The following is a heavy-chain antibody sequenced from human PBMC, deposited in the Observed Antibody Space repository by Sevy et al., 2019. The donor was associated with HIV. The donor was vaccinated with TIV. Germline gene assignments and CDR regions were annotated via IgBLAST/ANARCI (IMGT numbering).Heavy chain of an antibody. J-gene: IGHJ6*02. CDR3: ARDRRGGDYYYGMDV. CDR1: GGTFSSYA. D-gene: IGHD3-10*01. CDR2: IIPIFGTA. V-gene: IGHV1-69*13. Sequence: ASVKVSCKASGGTFSSYAISWVRQARGQGLEWMGGIIPIFGTANYAQKFQGRVTITADESTSTAYMELSSLRSEDTAAYYCARDRRGGDYYYGMDVWGQGTTVTVSS.